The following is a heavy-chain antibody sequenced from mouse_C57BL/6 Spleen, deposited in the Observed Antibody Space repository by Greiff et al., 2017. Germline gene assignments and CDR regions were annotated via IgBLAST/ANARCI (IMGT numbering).Heavy chain of an antibody. J-gene: IGHJ2*01. CDR2: ISSGGDYI. CDR3: TREGDIYYDYDEDGYFDY. CDR1: GFTFSSSD. Sequence: EVHLVESGEGLVKPGGSLKLSCAASGFTFSSSDMSWVRQPSAKRLEWCAYISSGGDYIYYEDSVTGRFTISRDNARSTLDLQMSSMKSEDTAMYYCTREGDIYYDYDEDGYFDYWSQGTTRTVSS. V-gene: IGHV5-9-1*02. D-gene: IGHD2-4*01.